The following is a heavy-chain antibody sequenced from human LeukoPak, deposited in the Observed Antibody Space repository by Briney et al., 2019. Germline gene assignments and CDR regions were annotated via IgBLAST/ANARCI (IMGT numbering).Heavy chain of an antibody. CDR1: GGSISSSSYY. V-gene: IGHV4-39*01. CDR2: LYYSGST. Sequence: SGTLSLTCTVSGGSISSSSYYWGWIRQPPGKGLEWIGGLYYSGSTYYNPSLKSRVTISVDTSKNQFSLKLSSVTAADTAVYYCAGSPKRGLVPEWYFDLWGRGTLVTVSS. CDR3: AGSPKRGLVPEWYFDL. D-gene: IGHD6-19*01. J-gene: IGHJ2*01.